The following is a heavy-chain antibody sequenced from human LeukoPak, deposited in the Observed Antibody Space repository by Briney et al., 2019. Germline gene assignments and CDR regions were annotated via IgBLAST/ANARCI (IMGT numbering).Heavy chain of an antibody. J-gene: IGHJ4*02. CDR3: ARADYGGNSEYYFDY. V-gene: IGHV4-59*01. CDR2: IYYSGST. Sequence: SETLSLTCTVSGGSISSYYWSWIRQPPGKGLEWIGYIYYSGSTNYNPSLKSRVTISVDTSKNQFSLKLSSVTAADTAVYYCARADYGGNSEYYFDYWGQGTLVTVSS. D-gene: IGHD4-23*01. CDR1: GGSISSYY.